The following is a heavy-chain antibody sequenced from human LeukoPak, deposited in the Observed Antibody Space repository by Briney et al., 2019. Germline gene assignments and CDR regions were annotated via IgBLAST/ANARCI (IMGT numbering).Heavy chain of an antibody. CDR1: GGSVSSSGYY. D-gene: IGHD3-10*01. Sequence: SETLSLTCTVSGGSVSSSGYYWSWIRQSPGKGLEWTGYIYYSGSINYNPSLKSRVTISVDTSKNHFSLKLSSVTAADTAVYYCARDSYKFRAFDIWGQGTMVTVSS. CDR2: IYYSGSI. J-gene: IGHJ3*02. V-gene: IGHV4-61*03. CDR3: ARDSYKFRAFDI.